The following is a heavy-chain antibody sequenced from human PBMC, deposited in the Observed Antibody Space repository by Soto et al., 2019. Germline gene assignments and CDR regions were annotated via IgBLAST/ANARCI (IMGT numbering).Heavy chain of an antibody. CDR2: ISGSGGST. V-gene: IGHV3-23*01. CDR3: AKQYYYDSSGTPLRY. CDR1: GFTFSSYA. J-gene: IGHJ4*02. D-gene: IGHD3-22*01. Sequence: XGSLRLSGAASGFTFSSYAMSWVRQAPGKGLEWVSAISGSGGSTYYADSVKGRFTISRDNSKNTLYLQMNSLRAEDTAVYYCAKQYYYDSSGTPLRYWGQGTLVTVSS.